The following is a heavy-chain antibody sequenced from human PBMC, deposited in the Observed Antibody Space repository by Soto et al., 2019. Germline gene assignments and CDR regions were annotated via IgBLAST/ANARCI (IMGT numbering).Heavy chain of an antibody. CDR1: GFTFFTYA. Sequence: GSLRLSCTASGFTFFTYAMTWVRQAPGKGLEWVSSITDTGVSTYYADSVKGRFTISRDNSKNTLYLQMNSLRTDDSAVYYCAKDTPVVMFLFDSWGRGTLVTV. J-gene: IGHJ4*02. CDR3: AKDTPVVMFLFDS. D-gene: IGHD2-15*01. CDR2: ITDTGVST. V-gene: IGHV3-23*01.